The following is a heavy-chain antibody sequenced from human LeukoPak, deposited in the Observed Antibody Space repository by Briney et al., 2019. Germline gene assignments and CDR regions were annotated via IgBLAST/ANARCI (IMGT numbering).Heavy chain of an antibody. V-gene: IGHV3-9*03. J-gene: IGHJ6*03. CDR1: GFIFDDYA. CDR3: AKGGGGRLIYYYYMDV. Sequence: GGSLRLSCAASGFIFDDYAMHWVRQAPGKGLEWISGISWNSDSIDYANSVKGRFTISRDNAKNSLYLQMNSLRTEDMALYYCAKGGGGRLIYYYYMDVWGKGTTVTVSS. D-gene: IGHD3-16*01. CDR2: ISWNSDSI.